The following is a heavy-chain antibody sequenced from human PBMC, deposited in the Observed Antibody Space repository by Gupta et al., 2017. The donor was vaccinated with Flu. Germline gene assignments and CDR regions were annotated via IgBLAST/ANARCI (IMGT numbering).Heavy chain of an antibody. V-gene: IGHV3-53*01. Sequence: VQLVESGGGLIQPGGSLRLSCAASGFPVRSNHMNWVRQAPGKGLEWVSVIYSGGSTYYADSVKGRFTISRDNSKNTLYLQMSSLRAEDTAVYYCLIVVVPAAPYYFDYWGQGTLVTVSS. J-gene: IGHJ4*02. CDR1: GFPVRSNH. CDR3: LIVVVPAAPYYFDY. D-gene: IGHD2-2*01. CDR2: IYSGGST.